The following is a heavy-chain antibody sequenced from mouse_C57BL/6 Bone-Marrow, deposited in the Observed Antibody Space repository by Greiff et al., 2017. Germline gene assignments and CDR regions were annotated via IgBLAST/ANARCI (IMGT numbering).Heavy chain of an antibody. V-gene: IGHV10-1*01. CDR1: GFSFNTYA. CDR2: IRSKSNNYAT. Sequence: EVKLVESGGGLVQPKGSLKLSCAASGFSFNTYAMNWVRQAPGKGLEWVARIRSKSNNYATYYADSVKDRFTISRDDSESMLYLQMNNLKTEDTAMYYCVRLSGLYDGYSFYYAMDYWGQGTSVTVSS. CDR3: VRLSGLYDGYSFYYAMDY. J-gene: IGHJ4*01. D-gene: IGHD2-3*01.